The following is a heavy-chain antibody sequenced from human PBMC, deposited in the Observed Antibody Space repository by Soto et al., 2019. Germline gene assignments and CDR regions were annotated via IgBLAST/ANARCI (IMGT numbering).Heavy chain of an antibody. V-gene: IGHV3-23*01. CDR3: ARRAGGAVVWYYDL. CDR2: ISGRGGRT. CDR1: GFIFSNYA. J-gene: IGHJ2*01. Sequence: EEQLLESGGGVVQRGGSLRLSCAASGFIFSNYAMTWVRQAPGKGREWVSRISGRGGRTYYADAVKGLVTMSRDNSKNTLSLQMNSLGAEDTAIYYCARRAGGAVVWYYDLWGRGTLVT. D-gene: IGHD2-21*01.